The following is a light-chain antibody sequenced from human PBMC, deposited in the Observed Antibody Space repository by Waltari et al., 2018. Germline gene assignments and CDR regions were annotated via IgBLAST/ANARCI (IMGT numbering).Light chain of an antibody. Sequence: DIVMTQSPDSLAVSLGERATINCKSSQSVLHNSIHKTYVAWYQHKPGQSPKLLIYWASTRDSGVPDRFSGSGSGTDFTLTISSLQAEDVAVYYCQQYYTIPPTFGQGTKVEIK. CDR3: QQYYTIPPT. V-gene: IGKV4-1*01. CDR1: QSVLHNSIHKTY. J-gene: IGKJ1*01. CDR2: WAS.